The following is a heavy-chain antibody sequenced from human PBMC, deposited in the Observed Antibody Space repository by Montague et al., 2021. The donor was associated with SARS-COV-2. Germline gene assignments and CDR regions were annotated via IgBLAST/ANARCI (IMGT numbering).Heavy chain of an antibody. CDR2: IYYSGST. CDR1: GGSISSSSYY. Sequence: SETLSLTCTVSGGSISSSSYYWGWIRQPPGKGLEWIGSIYYSGSTYYNPSLKSRVTISVDTSKNQFSLKLSSVTAADTAVYYCAGRPPITIFGVVIIGAWFDPWGQGTLVTVSS. V-gene: IGHV4-39*01. J-gene: IGHJ5*02. D-gene: IGHD3-3*01. CDR3: AGRPPITIFGVVIIGAWFDP.